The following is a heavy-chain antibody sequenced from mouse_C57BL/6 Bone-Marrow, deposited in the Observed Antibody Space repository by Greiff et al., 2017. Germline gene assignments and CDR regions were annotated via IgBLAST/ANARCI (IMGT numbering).Heavy chain of an antibody. CDR1: GFNIKDDY. CDR2: IDPENGDT. J-gene: IGHJ3*01. D-gene: IGHD2-4*01. V-gene: IGHV14-4*01. Sequence: VQLQQSGAELVRPGASVKLSCTASGFNIKDDYMHWVKQRPEQGLEWIGWIDPENGDTEYASKFPGKATITADPSSNTAYLQLSSLTSEDTAFYYCTTDYDYDLAWFAYWGQGTLVTVSA. CDR3: TTDYDYDLAWFAY.